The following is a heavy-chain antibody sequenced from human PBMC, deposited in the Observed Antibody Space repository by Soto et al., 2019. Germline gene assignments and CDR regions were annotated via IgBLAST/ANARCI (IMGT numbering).Heavy chain of an antibody. V-gene: IGHV4-31*03. D-gene: IGHD2-2*01. CDR3: ARSCSRSRQGLDP. J-gene: IGHJ5*02. CDR2: IYYSGST. Sequence: QVQLQESGPGLVKPSQTLSLTCTVSGGSISSGDYYWSWIRQHPGKGLEWIGYIYYSGSTYYNPSLKSRVTISIDTSKNQFSLKLSSVTAEDTPVYYCARSCSRSRQGLDPWGQGTVVTVS. CDR1: GGSISSGDYY.